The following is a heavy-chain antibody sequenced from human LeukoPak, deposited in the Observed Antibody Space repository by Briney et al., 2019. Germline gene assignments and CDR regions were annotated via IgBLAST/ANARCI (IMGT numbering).Heavy chain of an antibody. V-gene: IGHV3-21*01. D-gene: IGHD5-12*01. CDR3: ARDSVATPYLLDY. CDR2: ISSSSSYI. Sequence: GGSLRLSCAASGFTVSSNYMSWVRQAPGKGLEWVSSISSSSSYIYYADSVKGQFTISRDNAKNSLYLQMNSLRAEDTAVYYCARDSVATPYLLDYWGQGTLVTVSS. CDR1: GFTVSSNY. J-gene: IGHJ4*02.